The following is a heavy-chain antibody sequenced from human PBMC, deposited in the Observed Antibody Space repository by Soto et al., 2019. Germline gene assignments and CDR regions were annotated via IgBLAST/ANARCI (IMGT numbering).Heavy chain of an antibody. Sequence: GGSLRLSCAASEFTFSNYAMSWVRQAPGKGLEWVSYISGSSGTIYYADSVKGRFTISRDNAENSLYLQMNSLRDDDTAVYYCAREDPWSANADDMDVWGQGTTVTVSS. V-gene: IGHV3-48*02. J-gene: IGHJ6*02. CDR1: EFTFSNYA. CDR2: ISGSSGTI. CDR3: AREDPWSANADDMDV. D-gene: IGHD3-3*01.